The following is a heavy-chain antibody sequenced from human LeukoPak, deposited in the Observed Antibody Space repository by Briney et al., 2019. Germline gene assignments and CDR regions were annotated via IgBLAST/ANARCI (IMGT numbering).Heavy chain of an antibody. D-gene: IGHD3-9*01. CDR3: ARQDYDILTGAPGYFDY. CDR1: GGSFSSYY. J-gene: IGHJ4*02. Sequence: PSETLSLTCAVYGGSFSSYYWGWIRQPPGKGLEWIGSIYYSGSTYYNPSLKSRVTISVDTSKNQFSLKLSSVTAADTAVYYCARQDYDILTGAPGYFDYWGQGTLVTVSS. CDR2: IYYSGST. V-gene: IGHV4-39*01.